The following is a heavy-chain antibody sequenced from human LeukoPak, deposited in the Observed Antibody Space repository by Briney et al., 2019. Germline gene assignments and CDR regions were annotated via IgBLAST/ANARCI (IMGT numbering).Heavy chain of an antibody. CDR2: SSTITGNI. CDR1: GFALSSIS. J-gene: IGHJ6*03. V-gene: IGHV3-48*04. CDR3: ATTGNYYDMDV. Sequence: GGSLRPSCAASGFALSSISIHWVRQAPGKGLEWLSYSSTITGNIYYADSVKGRFTISRDNAKNSLYLQMNSLRVEDTAVYFCATTGNYYDMDVWGKGTTVTVSS. D-gene: IGHD1-1*01.